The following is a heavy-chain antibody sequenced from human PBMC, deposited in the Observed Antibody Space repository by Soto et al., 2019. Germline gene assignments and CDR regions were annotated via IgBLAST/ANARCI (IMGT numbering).Heavy chain of an antibody. CDR2: IYYSGST. CDR1: GGSISSSSYY. Sequence: QLQLQESGPGLVKPSETLSLTCTVSGGSISSSSYYWGWIRQPPGKGLEWIGSIYYSGSTYYNPSLKRRVTISVDTSKNQFSLTLSPVTAADTAVYYCASHSARGRRVYWGQGTLVTVSS. V-gene: IGHV4-39*01. D-gene: IGHD5-18*01. J-gene: IGHJ4*02. CDR3: ASHSARGRRVY.